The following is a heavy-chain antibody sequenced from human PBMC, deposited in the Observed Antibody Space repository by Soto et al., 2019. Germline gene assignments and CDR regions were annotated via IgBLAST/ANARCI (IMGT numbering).Heavy chain of an antibody. J-gene: IGHJ3*01. CDR1: GFTFSYDW. Sequence: PGGSLRLSCAASGFTFSYDWMHWVRQAPGQGLVWVSRIHSDGSSTTYADSVKGRFTISRDNAKNTLYLQMNSLRAEDTAVYYCARSDSGALSLRGQRTIVTVPS. CDR2: IHSDGSST. CDR3: ARSDSGALSL. D-gene: IGHD6-25*01. V-gene: IGHV3-74*01.